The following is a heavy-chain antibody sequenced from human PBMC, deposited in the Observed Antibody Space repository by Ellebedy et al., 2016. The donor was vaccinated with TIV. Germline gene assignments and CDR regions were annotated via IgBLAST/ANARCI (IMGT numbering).Heavy chain of an antibody. V-gene: IGHV3-64D*09. CDR1: GFTFSMYA. Sequence: GESLKISCSASGFTFSMYAMHWVRQAPGKGLEYVSSIDNNGGSASYSDSVKGRFTISRDNSKNTLYLHLSSLRAEDTALYYCVKDVAWEFDYWGQGTLVTVSS. D-gene: IGHD5-12*01. CDR2: IDNNGGSA. CDR3: VKDVAWEFDY. J-gene: IGHJ4*02.